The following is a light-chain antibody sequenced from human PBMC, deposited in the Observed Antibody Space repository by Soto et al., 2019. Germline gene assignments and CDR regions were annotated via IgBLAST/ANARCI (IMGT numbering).Light chain of an antibody. CDR3: QQYDTSPPLT. CDR2: GAS. CDR1: QSVSSNY. Sequence: EIVLTQSPGTLSLSPGDRATLSCRASQSVSSNYLAWYQQKPGQAPRLLLYGASSRAIGIPDRFSGSGSVTDFTLTLSRLEPEDFAVYYCQQYDTSPPLTFGGGTKVEIK. V-gene: IGKV3-20*01. J-gene: IGKJ4*02.